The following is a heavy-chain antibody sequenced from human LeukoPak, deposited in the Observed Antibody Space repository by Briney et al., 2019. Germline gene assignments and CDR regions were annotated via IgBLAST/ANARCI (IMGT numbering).Heavy chain of an antibody. CDR3: ASGSGHSYGSVNFDY. Sequence: SETLSLTCTVSGGSISSYYWSWIRQPPGKGLEWIGYIYYSGSTNYNPSLESRVTISVDTSKNQFSLKLSSVTAADTAVYYCASGSGHSYGSVNFDYWGQGTLVTVSS. CDR2: IYYSGST. V-gene: IGHV4-59*08. J-gene: IGHJ4*02. CDR1: GGSISSYY. D-gene: IGHD5-18*01.